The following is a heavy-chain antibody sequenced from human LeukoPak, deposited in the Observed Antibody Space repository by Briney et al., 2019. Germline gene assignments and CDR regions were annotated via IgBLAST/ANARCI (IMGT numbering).Heavy chain of an antibody. J-gene: IGHJ4*02. CDR3: ARGWNYAFRFDY. Sequence: PGGSLRLSCAASGFTFSDYWMTWVRQAPGKGLEWVAHIKQDGSERYYGDSVKGRFTISIDNAKNLVYLQMNSLGAEDTAIYYCARGWNYAFRFDYWGQGTLVTVSS. CDR2: IKQDGSER. V-gene: IGHV3-7*01. D-gene: IGHD1-7*01. CDR1: GFTFSDYW.